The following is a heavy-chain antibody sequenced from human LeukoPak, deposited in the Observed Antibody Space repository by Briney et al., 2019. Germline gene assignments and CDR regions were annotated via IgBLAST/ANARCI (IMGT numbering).Heavy chain of an antibody. CDR3: ARELFYYDSSGYYHFDY. V-gene: IGHV3-53*01. D-gene: IGHD3-22*01. J-gene: IGHJ4*02. Sequence: GGSLRLSCAASGFAVSSNYMTWVRQAPGKGLYLVSVIYSGGSTYYADSVKGRFTISRDNSKNTLYLQMNSLRAEDTAVYYCARELFYYDSSGYYHFDYWGQGTLVTVSS. CDR2: IYSGGST. CDR1: GFAVSSNY.